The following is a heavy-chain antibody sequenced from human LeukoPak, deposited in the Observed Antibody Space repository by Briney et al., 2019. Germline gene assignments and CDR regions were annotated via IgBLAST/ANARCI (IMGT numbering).Heavy chain of an antibody. D-gene: IGHD4-17*01. Sequence: ASVTVSCKASGYTFTSYYMHWVRQAPGQGLEWMGIINPSGGSTSYAQKFQGRVTMTRDTSTSTVYMELSSLRSEDTAVYYCARDQTTVTSFDYWGQGTLVTVSS. CDR1: GYTFTSYY. CDR3: ARDQTTVTSFDY. V-gene: IGHV1-46*01. CDR2: INPSGGST. J-gene: IGHJ4*02.